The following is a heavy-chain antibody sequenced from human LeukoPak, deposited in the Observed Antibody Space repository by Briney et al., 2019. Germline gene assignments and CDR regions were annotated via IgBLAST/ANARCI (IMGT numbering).Heavy chain of an antibody. CDR1: GYSFTNYW. CDR3: ARGYCSTTTCRKFDY. CDR2: IYPGGSYT. D-gene: IGHD2-2*01. V-gene: IGHV5-51*01. J-gene: IGHJ4*02. Sequence: GESLKISCKGPGYSFTNYWIGWVRQMPGKGLEWMGIIYPGGSYTRYNPSFQGQVTISADKSVSTAYLQWSSLKASDTAMYYCARGYCSTTTCRKFDYWGQGTLVTVSS.